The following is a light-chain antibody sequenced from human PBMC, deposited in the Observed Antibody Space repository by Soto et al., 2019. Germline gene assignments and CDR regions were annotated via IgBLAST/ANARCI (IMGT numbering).Light chain of an antibody. CDR2: EVT. J-gene: IGLJ1*01. Sequence: QSALTQPASVSASPGQSIAISCSGTSSDVGAYDYVSWYQHHPGKAPKLIIYEVTYWPSGVSNRFSASKSGNTASLTISGLQAEDEADYYCSSYTRSSTYVFGTGTKVTVL. CDR3: SSYTRSSTYV. V-gene: IGLV2-14*01. CDR1: SSDVGAYDY.